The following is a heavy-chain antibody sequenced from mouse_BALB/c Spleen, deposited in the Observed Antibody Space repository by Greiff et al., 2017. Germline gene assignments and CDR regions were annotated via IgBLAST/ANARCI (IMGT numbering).Heavy chain of an antibody. CDR2: IYPGNGDT. CDR3: ARDRDYGYDEGVGYYAMDY. J-gene: IGHJ4*01. Sequence: QVQLQQPGAELVKPGASVKMSCKASGYTFTSYNMHWVKQTPGQGLEWIGAIYPGNGDTSYNQKFKGKATLTADKSSSTAYMQLSSLTSEDSAVYYCARDRDYGYDEGVGYYAMDYWGQGTSVTVSS. D-gene: IGHD2-2*01. V-gene: IGHV1-12*01. CDR1: GYTFTSYN.